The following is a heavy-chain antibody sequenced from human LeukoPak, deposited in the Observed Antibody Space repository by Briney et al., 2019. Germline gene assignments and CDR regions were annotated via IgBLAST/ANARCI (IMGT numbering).Heavy chain of an antibody. V-gene: IGHV3-23*01. Sequence: GGSLRLSCAASGLTFSSYAMSWVRQAPGKGLEWVSAISGSGGSTYYADSVKGRFTISRDNSKNTLYLQMNSLRAEDTAVYYCAKRPYSSSWYGYYFDYWGQGTLVTVSS. J-gene: IGHJ4*02. D-gene: IGHD6-13*01. CDR3: AKRPYSSSWYGYYFDY. CDR1: GLTFSSYA. CDR2: ISGSGGST.